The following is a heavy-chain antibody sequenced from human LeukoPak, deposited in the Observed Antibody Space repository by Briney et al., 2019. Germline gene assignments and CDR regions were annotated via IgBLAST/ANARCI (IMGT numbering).Heavy chain of an antibody. Sequence: GGSLRLSCAASGFTFSDYYMDWVRQAPGMGLEWVSVISGSGGSPYYADSVKGRFSISRDNSKNTLYLQMNSLRAEDTAVYYCAKDYSNYEGAPFDYWGQGTLVTVSS. J-gene: IGHJ4*02. CDR1: GFTFSDYY. CDR3: AKDYSNYEGAPFDY. D-gene: IGHD4-11*01. CDR2: ISGSGGSP. V-gene: IGHV3-23*01.